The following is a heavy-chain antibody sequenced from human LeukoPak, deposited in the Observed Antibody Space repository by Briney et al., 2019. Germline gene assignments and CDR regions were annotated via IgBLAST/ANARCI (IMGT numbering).Heavy chain of an antibody. V-gene: IGHV1-69*13. CDR1: GGTFSSYA. D-gene: IGHD2-21*01. CDR3: AKSLLRVVWAYCGGDCYSFDY. CDR2: IIPIFGTA. J-gene: IGHJ4*02. Sequence: ASVKLSCKPSGGTFSSYAISWVRQAPGPGLEWMGGIIPIFGTANYAQKFQGRVMITADESTSTAYMELSSLRSEDTAVYYCAKSLLRVVWAYCGGDCYSFDYWGQGTLVTVSS.